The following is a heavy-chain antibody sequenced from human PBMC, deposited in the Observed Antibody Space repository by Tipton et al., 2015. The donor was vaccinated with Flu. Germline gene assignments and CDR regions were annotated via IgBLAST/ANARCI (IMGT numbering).Heavy chain of an antibody. CDR3: ARGDYGDYDHEADGFDI. J-gene: IGHJ3*02. CDR2: IHRAGSA. V-gene: IGHV4-38-2*02. Sequence: TLSLTCSVSGDSIGSRYFWGWIRQPPGKGLEWIGNIHRAGSAYYNPSLKSRVTMSVDASKIQFSLRLSSVTASDTAMYYCARGDYGDYDHEADGFDIWGQGTLVTVSA. D-gene: IGHD4-17*01. CDR1: GDSIGSRYF.